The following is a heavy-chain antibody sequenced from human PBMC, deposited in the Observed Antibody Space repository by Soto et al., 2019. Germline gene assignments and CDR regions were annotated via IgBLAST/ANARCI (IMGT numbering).Heavy chain of an antibody. V-gene: IGHV4-34*01. CDR3: AKGKHPDY. CDR1: GGSFSGYH. Sequence: SETLSLTCAVYGGSFSGYHWSWIRQPPGKGLEWIGEIKHSGITNYNPSLKSRVTISADTSKNQFSLKLSSVTAADTAVYYCAKGKHPDYWGQGTLVTVSS. J-gene: IGHJ4*02. CDR2: IKHSGIT.